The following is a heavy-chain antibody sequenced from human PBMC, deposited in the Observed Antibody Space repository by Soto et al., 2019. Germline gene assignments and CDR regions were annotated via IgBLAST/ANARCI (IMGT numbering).Heavy chain of an antibody. V-gene: IGHV1-8*01. D-gene: IGHD2-15*01. CDR1: GYTFTSYD. CDR2: MNPNSGNT. Sequence: ASVKVSCKASGYTFTSYDINWVRQATGQGLEWMGWMNPNSGNTGYAQKFQGRVTMTRNTSISAAYMELSSLRSEDTAVYYCAGKYCSGGSCYEGYFDYWGQGTLVTVSS. CDR3: AGKYCSGGSCYEGYFDY. J-gene: IGHJ4*02.